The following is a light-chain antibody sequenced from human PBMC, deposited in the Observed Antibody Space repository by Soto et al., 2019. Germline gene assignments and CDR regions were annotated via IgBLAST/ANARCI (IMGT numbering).Light chain of an antibody. J-gene: IGKJ5*01. CDR1: HGVGRSN. CDR3: QQYGSSPPIT. CDR2: GAS. V-gene: IGKV3-20*01. Sequence: EIGLSQSPGTLPFPPGKKAPSPSRASHGVGRSNLAWYQQKPGQAPRPLIYGASSRATGIPDRFSGSGSGTDFTLTISRLEPEDFAVYYCQQYGSSPPITFGQGTRLEIK.